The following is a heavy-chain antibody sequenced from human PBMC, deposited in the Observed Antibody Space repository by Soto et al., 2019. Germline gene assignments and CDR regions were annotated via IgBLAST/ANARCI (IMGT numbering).Heavy chain of an antibody. J-gene: IGHJ6*02. CDR2: INTNTGNP. CDR3: ARSMDYYDSSGPPLYGMDV. Sequence: ASVKVSCKASGYTFTSYAMNWVRQAPGQGLEWMGWINTNTGNPTYAQGFTGRFVFSLDTSISTAYMELSRLRSDDTAVYYCARSMDYYDSSGPPLYGMDVWGQGTTVTVSS. V-gene: IGHV7-4-1*02. CDR1: GYTFTSYA. D-gene: IGHD3-22*01.